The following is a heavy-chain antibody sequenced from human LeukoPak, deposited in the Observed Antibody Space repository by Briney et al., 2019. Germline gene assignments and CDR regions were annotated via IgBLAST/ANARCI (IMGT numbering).Heavy chain of an antibody. CDR1: GYSFTSFW. J-gene: IGHJ4*02. CDR3: ARHVSSGWSQVDY. V-gene: IGHV5-51*01. D-gene: IGHD6-19*01. CDR2: IYPGDSDT. Sequence: GESLKISCKGSGYSFTSFWIAWVRQMPGKGLECMGIIYPGDSDTRYSPSFQGQVTISADKSISTAYLQWSSLKASDTAIYYCARHVSSGWSQVDYWGQGTLVTVSS.